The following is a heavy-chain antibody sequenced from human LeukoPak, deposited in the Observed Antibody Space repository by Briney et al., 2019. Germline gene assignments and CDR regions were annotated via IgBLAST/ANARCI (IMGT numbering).Heavy chain of an antibody. CDR1: EFIFEDYG. CDR2: ISSSSSYI. J-gene: IGHJ4*02. V-gene: IGHV3-21*01. Sequence: GGSLRLSCAASEFIFEDYGIYWVRQAPGKGLEWVSAISSSSSYIYYADSVKGRFTISRHNAKRSLYLQMNSLRAEDTAVYYCARDLGGYGDYGTNFDYWGQGTLVTVSS. D-gene: IGHD4-17*01. CDR3: ARDLGGYGDYGTNFDY.